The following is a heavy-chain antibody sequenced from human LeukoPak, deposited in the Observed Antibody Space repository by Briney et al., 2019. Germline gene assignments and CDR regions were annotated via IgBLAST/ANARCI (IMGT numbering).Heavy chain of an antibody. D-gene: IGHD1-26*01. CDR1: GGSISSGDYY. CDR2: IYYSGST. V-gene: IGHV4-30-4*01. CDR3: AITRIVGATAGAFDI. Sequence: PSETLSLTCTVSGGSISSGDYYWSWIRQPPGKGLKWIGYIYYSGSTYYNPSLKSRVTISVDTSKNQFSLKLSSVTAADTAVYYCAITRIVGATAGAFDIWGQGTMVTVSS. J-gene: IGHJ3*02.